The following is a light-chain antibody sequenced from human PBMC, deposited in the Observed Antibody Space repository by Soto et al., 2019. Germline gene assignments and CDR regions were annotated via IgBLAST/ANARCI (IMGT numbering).Light chain of an antibody. V-gene: IGKV3-20*01. CDR2: GAS. Sequence: ETVMTQSPVTLSVSPGERATLSCRASQSVRDNLAWYQQKPGQAPRLLIYGASSRATGIPDRFSGSGSGTDFTLTISRLEPEDFAVYYCQQYGSSPRTFGQGTKVDIK. J-gene: IGKJ1*01. CDR1: QSVRDN. CDR3: QQYGSSPRT.